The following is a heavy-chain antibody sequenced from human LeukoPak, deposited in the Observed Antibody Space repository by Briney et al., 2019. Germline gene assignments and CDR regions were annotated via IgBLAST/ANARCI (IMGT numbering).Heavy chain of an antibody. Sequence: PGGSLRLSCAASGFNLKTYSVNWVRQAPGKGLEWISYITSDSAFMYYADSVKGRFTISRDNAKNSVYLQMHSLRVEDTAVYYCARDSRPIVVVPAAIYYYYGMDVWGQGTTVTVSS. D-gene: IGHD2-2*01. J-gene: IGHJ6*02. CDR1: GFNLKTYS. CDR3: ARDSRPIVVVPAAIYYYYGMDV. CDR2: ITSDSAFM. V-gene: IGHV3-48*01.